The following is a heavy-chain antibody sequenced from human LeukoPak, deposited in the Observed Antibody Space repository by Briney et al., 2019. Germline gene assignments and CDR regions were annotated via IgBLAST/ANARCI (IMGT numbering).Heavy chain of an antibody. Sequence: EGSLRLSCAASGLTFSSYWMSWGRQAPGKGLEWVANIKQDGSEKNYVDSVKGRFTISRDNAKNSLYLQMSSLRAEDTAVYYCARDRGLGRSAFVIWGQGTMVTVSS. J-gene: IGHJ3*02. V-gene: IGHV3-7*01. CDR1: GLTFSSYW. D-gene: IGHD7-27*01. CDR2: IKQDGSEK. CDR3: ARDRGLGRSAFVI.